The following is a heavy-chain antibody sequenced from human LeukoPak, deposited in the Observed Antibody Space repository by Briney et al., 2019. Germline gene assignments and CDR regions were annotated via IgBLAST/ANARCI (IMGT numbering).Heavy chain of an antibody. CDR2: ISSSSSYI. CDR1: GFTFSSYS. CDR3: ARDRVNGGIFDY. Sequence: GGSLRLSCAASGFTFSSYSMNWVRQAPGKGLEWVSSISSSSSYIYYADSVKGRFTISRDNAKNSLYLQMNSLRAEDTAVYYCARDRVNGGIFDYWGQGTLVTVYS. V-gene: IGHV3-21*01. J-gene: IGHJ4*02. D-gene: IGHD4-23*01.